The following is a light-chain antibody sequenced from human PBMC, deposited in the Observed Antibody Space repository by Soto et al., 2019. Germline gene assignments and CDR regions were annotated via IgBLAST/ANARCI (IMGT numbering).Light chain of an antibody. V-gene: IGKV3-20*01. Sequence: EIVLTQSPGTLSLSPGERATLSCRASQSINNRYLAWYQQKPGQAPRLLIYAASSRATGIPDRFSGSGSGTDFTLTISRLEPDDFAVYYCQQFGSSPGFTCGPGTKVDI. CDR2: AAS. CDR1: QSINNRY. J-gene: IGKJ3*01. CDR3: QQFGSSPGFT.